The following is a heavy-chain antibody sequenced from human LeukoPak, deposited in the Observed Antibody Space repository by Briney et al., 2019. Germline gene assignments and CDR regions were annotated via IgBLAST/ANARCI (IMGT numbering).Heavy chain of an antibody. CDR2: ISHSGST. D-gene: IGHD5-18*01. J-gene: IGHJ5*02. CDR3: ARGGYSYGYLSWFDP. V-gene: IGHV4-34*01. CDR1: GGSFSGYY. Sequence: SETLSLTCAVYGGSFSGYYWSWIRQPPGKGLEWIGEISHSGSTNYNPSLKSRVTISVDTSKNQFSLKLSSVTAADTAVYYCARGGYSYGYLSWFDPWGQGTLVTVSS.